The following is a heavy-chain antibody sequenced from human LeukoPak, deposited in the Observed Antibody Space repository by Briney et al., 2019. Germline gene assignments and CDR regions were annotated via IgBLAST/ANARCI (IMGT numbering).Heavy chain of an antibody. CDR3: ARGGTYGSGRHQHTPLDY. D-gene: IGHD3-10*01. Sequence: SETLSLTCTVSGGSISNDHCSWIRQAAGEELEWIGRVYTRGGTNYNPSLKSRVTISLDKSKKQVSLNLNSVTAADTAVYYCARGGTYGSGRHQHTPLDYWGPGTLVTVSS. CDR1: GGSISNDH. J-gene: IGHJ4*02. CDR2: VYTRGGT. V-gene: IGHV4-4*07.